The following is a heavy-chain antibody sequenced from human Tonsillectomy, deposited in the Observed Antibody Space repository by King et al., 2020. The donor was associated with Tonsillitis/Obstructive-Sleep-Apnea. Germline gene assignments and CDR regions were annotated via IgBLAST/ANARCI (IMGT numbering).Heavy chain of an antibody. CDR2: IYWDDDK. J-gene: IGHJ4*02. CDR3: AHGLLGAAGTIRYRYYFDY. Sequence: TLKESGPTLVKPTQTLTLTCTFSGFSLSTTGVGVGWIRQPPGKALEWLALIYWDDDKSYSPSLKSRLTITKDTSKNQVVLTMTNMYPVDTATYYCAHGLLGAAGTIRYRYYFDYWGQGTLVTVSS. D-gene: IGHD6-13*01. CDR1: GFSLSTTGVG. V-gene: IGHV2-5*02.